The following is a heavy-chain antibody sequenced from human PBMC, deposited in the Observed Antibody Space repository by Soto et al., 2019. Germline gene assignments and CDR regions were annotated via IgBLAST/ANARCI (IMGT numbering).Heavy chain of an antibody. V-gene: IGHV5-51*01. J-gene: IGHJ6*02. CDR2: IYPGDSDT. D-gene: IGHD3-10*01. CDR3: ARRGSYGMDV. Sequence: GEALKISWNGSGYNFTKHCICLGRPLPGKGVGWMGIIYPGDSDTRYSPFLQGQVTISADKSISTAYLPWSSLKASDTAMYYCARRGSYGMDVWGQGTTVTVSS. CDR1: GYNFTKHC.